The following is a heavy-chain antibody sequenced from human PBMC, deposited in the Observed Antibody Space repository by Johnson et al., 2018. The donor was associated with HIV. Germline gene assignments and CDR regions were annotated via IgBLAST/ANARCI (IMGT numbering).Heavy chain of an antibody. V-gene: IGHV3-9*01. J-gene: IGHJ3*02. CDR2: ISWNSGSI. D-gene: IGHD3-10*01. CDR3: ARGPVMFRGVTDAFDI. Sequence: VQLVESGGGLVQPGRSLRLSCAASGFTFDDYAMHWVRQAPGKGLEWVSGISWNSGSIGYADSVKGRFTISRDNAKNSLYLQMNSLRAEDTAVYYCARGPVMFRGVTDAFDIWGQGTMVTVSS. CDR1: GFTFDDYA.